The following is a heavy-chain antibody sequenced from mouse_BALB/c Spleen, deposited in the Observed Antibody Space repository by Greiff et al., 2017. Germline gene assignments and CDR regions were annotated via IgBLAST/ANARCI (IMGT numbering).Heavy chain of an antibody. CDR3: ARGYYDYELAY. V-gene: IGHV2-9*02. Sequence: QVQLKESGPGLVAPSPCLSISCTASGYSFTSYGVHWVRQPPGQGLEWMGVIWAGGSTNYNSANMSRLSTSKDNSKSHVFLKMNSLQTDDTAMYYCARGYYDYELAYWGQGTLVTVSA. CDR2: IWAGGST. J-gene: IGHJ3*01. D-gene: IGHD2-4*01. CDR1: GYSFTSYG.